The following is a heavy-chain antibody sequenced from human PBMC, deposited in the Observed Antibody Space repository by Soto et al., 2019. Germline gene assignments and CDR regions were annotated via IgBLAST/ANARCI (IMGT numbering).Heavy chain of an antibody. D-gene: IGHD2-2*01. CDR2: ISGSVGST. CDR3: AKGRGYCMINSFYVGSDY. J-gene: IGHJ4*02. Sequence: GGSLRLSCAASGFTFSSYAMIWVRQAPVKGLEFVSAISGSVGSTYYADSVKGRFTISRDNSKNTLCLQMNSLRAEDTAVYYCAKGRGYCMINSFYVGSDYWGQGTLVTVSS. CDR1: GFTFSSYA. V-gene: IGHV3-23*01.